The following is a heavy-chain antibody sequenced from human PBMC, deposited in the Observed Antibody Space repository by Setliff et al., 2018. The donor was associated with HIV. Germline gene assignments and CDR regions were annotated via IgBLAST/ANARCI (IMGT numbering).Heavy chain of an antibody. V-gene: IGHV3-9*03. J-gene: IGHJ6*03. D-gene: IGHD1-26*01. CDR2: ISWSSGGV. CDR3: AKGAGGGTYVSDYYYMDV. CDR1: GFRFGHYV. Sequence: PGGSLRLSCAASGFRFGHYVMHWVRQPPGKGLEWVSGISWSSGGVGYADSVKGRFTVSRDNAKNSLYLQMNSLRAEGMALYYCAKGAGGGTYVSDYYYMDVWGKGTTVTVSS.